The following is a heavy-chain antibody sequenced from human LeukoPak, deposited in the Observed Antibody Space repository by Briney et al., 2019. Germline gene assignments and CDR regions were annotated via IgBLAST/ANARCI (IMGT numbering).Heavy chain of an antibody. CDR1: GFTFSSYE. V-gene: IGHV3-48*03. CDR3: AKDSSLGSSSWYGGYYGMDV. J-gene: IGHJ6*02. Sequence: PGGSLRLSCVASGFTFSSYEMNWVRQAPGKGLEWVSYISDSGSTIYYADSVKGRFTISRDNAKNSLYLQMNSLRAEDTAVYYCAKDSSLGSSSWYGGYYGMDVWGQGTTVTVSS. D-gene: IGHD6-13*01. CDR2: ISDSGSTI.